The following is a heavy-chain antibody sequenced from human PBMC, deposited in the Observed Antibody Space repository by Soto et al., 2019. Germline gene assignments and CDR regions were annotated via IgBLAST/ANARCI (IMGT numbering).Heavy chain of an antibody. CDR3: AMLNSGSYSYHGMDV. V-gene: IGHV3-23*01. CDR2: ISGSGGNT. CDR1: GFTFSSYA. J-gene: IGHJ6*02. Sequence: EVQLLESGGDLVQPGGSLRLSCAASGFTFSSYAMNWVRQAPGKGLEWFSAISGSGGNTFYADSVKGRFTISRDNSKNTLFLQMHSLRAEDTAIYYCAMLNSGSYSYHGMDVWGQGTTVTVSS. D-gene: IGHD1-26*01.